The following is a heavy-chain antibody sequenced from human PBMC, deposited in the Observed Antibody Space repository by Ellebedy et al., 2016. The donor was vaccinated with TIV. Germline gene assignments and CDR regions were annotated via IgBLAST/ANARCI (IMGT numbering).Heavy chain of an antibody. CDR1: GYSFTSYW. D-gene: IGHD3-22*01. CDR2: IDPSDSYT. CDR3: ARERSGYYYDNDY. Sequence: PGGSLRLSCKGSGYSFTSYWISWVRQMPGKGLEWMGRIDPSDSYTNYSPSFQGHVTISADKSISTAYLQWSSLKASDTAMYYCARERSGYYYDNDYWGQGTLVTVSS. J-gene: IGHJ4*02. V-gene: IGHV5-10-1*01.